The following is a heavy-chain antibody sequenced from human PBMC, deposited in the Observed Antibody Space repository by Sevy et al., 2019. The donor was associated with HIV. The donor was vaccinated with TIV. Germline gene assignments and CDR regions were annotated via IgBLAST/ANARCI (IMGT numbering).Heavy chain of an antibody. D-gene: IGHD4-17*01. CDR1: GYMFTIYG. V-gene: IGHV1-18*01. Sequence: ASVKVSCKTSGYMFTIYGITWVRQAPGQGLEWMGWISAYSRNTNYAQKLQDRVTMTTDTSTSTAYMELRSLRSDDTAVYYCTRDNGHSQYGAFDFWGQGTMVTVSS. J-gene: IGHJ3*01. CDR3: TRDNGHSQYGAFDF. CDR2: ISAYSRNT.